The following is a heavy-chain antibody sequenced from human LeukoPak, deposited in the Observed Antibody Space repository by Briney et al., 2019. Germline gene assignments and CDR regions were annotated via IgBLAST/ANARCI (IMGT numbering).Heavy chain of an antibody. CDR2: IIPIFGTA. CDR3: ARALDSSGYYTVTTSSFDY. D-gene: IGHD3-22*01. V-gene: IGHV1-69*13. CDR1: GGTFSSYA. Sequence: SVKVSCKASGGTFSSYAISWVRQAPGQGLEWMGGIIPIFGTANYAQKFQGSVTITADESTSTAYMELSSLRSEDTAVYYCARALDSSGYYTVTTSSFDYWGQGTLVTVSS. J-gene: IGHJ4*02.